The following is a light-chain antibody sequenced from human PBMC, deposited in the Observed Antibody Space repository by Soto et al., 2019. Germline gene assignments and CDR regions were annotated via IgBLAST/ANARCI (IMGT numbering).Light chain of an antibody. V-gene: IGKV3-20*01. Sequence: EIVLTQSPGTLSLSPGERATLSCRASQRVNSNYLAWYQHKPGQAPRLLIYGASSRATGIPDRFSGSGSGTDFTLTIGRQEPEYSAVFYCQQYGISPHTFDQATKLDIK. J-gene: IGKJ2*01. CDR1: QRVNSNY. CDR2: GAS. CDR3: QQYGISPHT.